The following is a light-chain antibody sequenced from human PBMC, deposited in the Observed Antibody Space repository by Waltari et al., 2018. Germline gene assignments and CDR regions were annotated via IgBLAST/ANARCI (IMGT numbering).Light chain of an antibody. CDR2: DAS. J-gene: IGKJ1*01. CDR1: QRISRY. Sequence: EIMLTQSPGTLSLSQGERATLPCRASQRISRYLAWYQHKPGQAPRLLIYDASSRATGIPDRFSGSGSGTDFSLTISRLEPEDFAVYYCQKYGTLPATFGQGTKVEIK. V-gene: IGKV3-20*01. CDR3: QKYGTLPAT.